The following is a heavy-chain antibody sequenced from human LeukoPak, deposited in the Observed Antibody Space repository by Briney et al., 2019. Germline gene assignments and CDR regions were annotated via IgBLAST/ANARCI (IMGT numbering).Heavy chain of an antibody. V-gene: IGHV3-30*18. D-gene: IGHD2-15*01. J-gene: IGHJ3*01. Sequence: QPGRSLRLSCAASGFIFSSYGMHWVRQAPGKGLEWVAVISYDGGNISYTDSVKGRFTISRDNSKNTLYLQMNSLRAEDTAVYYCAKRGYCRGGTCFSHDAFDFWGQGTMVTVSS. CDR3: AKRGYCRGGTCFSHDAFDF. CDR1: GFIFSSYG. CDR2: ISYDGGNI.